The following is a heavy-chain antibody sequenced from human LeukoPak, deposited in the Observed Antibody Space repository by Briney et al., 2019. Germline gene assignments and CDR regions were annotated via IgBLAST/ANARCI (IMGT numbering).Heavy chain of an antibody. D-gene: IGHD2-15*01. CDR2: ISSSSNYI. CDR1: GFTFSHYS. J-gene: IGHJ4*02. Sequence: GGSLRLSCAASGFTFSHYSMNWVRQAPGNGLEWVSSISSSSNYIYYADSVKGRFSISRDNAKNSVYLQINSLRAEDTAVYYCARVRARYGVVVAATSDYWGQGTLVSVSS. V-gene: IGHV3-21*01. CDR3: ARVRARYGVVVAATSDY.